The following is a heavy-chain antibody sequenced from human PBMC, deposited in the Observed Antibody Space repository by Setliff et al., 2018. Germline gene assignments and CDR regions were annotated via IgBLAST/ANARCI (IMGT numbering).Heavy chain of an antibody. D-gene: IGHD3-16*01. CDR2: INPNTGGT. V-gene: IGHV1-2*02. CDR1: GYAVTGYH. J-gene: IGHJ5*02. CDR3: ARVAIMGPPS. Sequence: ASVKVSCKASGYAVTGYHIHWVRQAPGQGPEWMGWINPNTGGTNYAQKFQGRVTMTRDTSITTAYMELSSLRSNDTAVYYCARVAIMGPPSWGQGTLVTVSS.